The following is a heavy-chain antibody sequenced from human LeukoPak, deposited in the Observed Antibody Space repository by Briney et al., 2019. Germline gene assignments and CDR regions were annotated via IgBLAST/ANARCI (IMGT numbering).Heavy chain of an antibody. CDR1: GGSFSNYY. CDR2: ISHSGST. D-gene: IGHD1-26*01. Sequence: SQTLSLTCAVYGGSFSNYYWSWIRQPPGKGLEWIGEISHSGSTNYNPSLKSRVTISVDTSKNQFSLKLSSVTAADTAVHYCARGLLRGLFDYWGQGILVTVSS. J-gene: IGHJ4*02. CDR3: ARGLLRGLFDY. V-gene: IGHV4-34*01.